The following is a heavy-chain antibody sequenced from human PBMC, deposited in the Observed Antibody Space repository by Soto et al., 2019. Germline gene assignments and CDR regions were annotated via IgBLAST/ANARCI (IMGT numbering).Heavy chain of an antibody. CDR2: ISGSGGST. CDR1: GFTFSTSA. Sequence: EVQLLESGGGLVQPGGSLRLSCAASGFTFSTSAMTWVRQAPGKGLEWVSTISGSGGSTHYADSVKGRFTISRDNPKDTLYVEMNSLRADDTAIYYCARGLWGIAVTQAFDIWGQGTMVTVSS. D-gene: IGHD6-19*01. CDR3: ARGLWGIAVTQAFDI. J-gene: IGHJ3*02. V-gene: IGHV3-23*01.